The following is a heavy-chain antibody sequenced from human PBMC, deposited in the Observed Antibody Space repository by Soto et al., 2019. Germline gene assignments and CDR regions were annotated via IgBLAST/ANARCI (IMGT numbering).Heavy chain of an antibody. Sequence: PGGSLRLSCTASGFTFSSYSMNWVRKAPAAGLEWVSSISSSSSYIYNSDSVQRRFTTSRDNAKNTMYLQMNSLRAEDTAVYYCVRARGGNAGYYYGMDVWGQGTTVTVSS. CDR1: GFTFSSYS. D-gene: IGHD1-1*01. V-gene: IGHV3-21*01. CDR2: ISSSSSYI. CDR3: VRARGGNAGYYYGMDV. J-gene: IGHJ6*02.